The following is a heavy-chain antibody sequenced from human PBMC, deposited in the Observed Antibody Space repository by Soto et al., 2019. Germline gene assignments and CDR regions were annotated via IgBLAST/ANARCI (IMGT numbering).Heavy chain of an antibody. CDR2: ISYDGNVA. CDR3: AKEGPITIWYFDD. V-gene: IGHV3-30*18. J-gene: IGHJ4*02. Sequence: QVQLVESGGGVVQPGRSLRLSCAASGFTFSNYGMHWVRQAPGKGLEWVIVISYDGNVAYYADSVKGRFTISRDNSKNTLYLQMNSLSTEDTAMYYCAKEGPITIWYFDDWGQRTRVTLSS. CDR1: GFTFSNYG.